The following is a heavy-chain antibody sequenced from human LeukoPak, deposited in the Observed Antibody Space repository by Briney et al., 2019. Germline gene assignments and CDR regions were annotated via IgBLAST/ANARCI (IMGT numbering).Heavy chain of an antibody. CDR2: ISSSSSSI. Sequence: PGGSLRLSCAASGFIFSSYWMTWVRQAPGKGLEWVSYISSSSSSIYYADSVKGRFTISRDNAKNSLYLQMNSLRAEDTAVYYCARGGGYYYYYMDVWGKGTTVTVSS. J-gene: IGHJ6*03. V-gene: IGHV3-21*01. D-gene: IGHD3-10*01. CDR1: GFIFSSYW. CDR3: ARGGGYYYYYMDV.